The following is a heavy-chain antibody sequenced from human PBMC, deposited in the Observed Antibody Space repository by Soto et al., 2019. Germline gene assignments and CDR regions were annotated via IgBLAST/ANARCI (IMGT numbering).Heavy chain of an antibody. CDR1: GYTFSSVA. CDR3: AKDRWGSRRPWNAWFDP. D-gene: IGHD1-1*01. V-gene: IGHV3-23*01. J-gene: IGHJ5*02. CDR2: ISGNAANT. Sequence: EMQLLESGGGLVQPGGSLRLSCAASGYTFSSVAMSWFRQAPGKGLQWVSSISGNAANTYYADSVRGRFTISRDSSKSTLYLQMNGLRAEDTAIYYCAKDRWGSRRPWNAWFDPLGQGTLVTVSS.